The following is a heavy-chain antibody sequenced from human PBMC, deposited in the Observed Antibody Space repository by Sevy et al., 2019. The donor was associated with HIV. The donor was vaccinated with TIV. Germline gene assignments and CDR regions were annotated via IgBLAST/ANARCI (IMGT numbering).Heavy chain of an antibody. J-gene: IGHJ6*03. V-gene: IGHV3-7*01. Sequence: GGSLRLSCAASGFTFSSYWMSWVRQAPGKGLEWVANIKQDGSERYYEDSVKGRFTISRDNTKNSLYLQMNSLRVEDTAVYYCAGDSQNIVVVPAATINYYYSYYMDVWGKGTTVTVSS. D-gene: IGHD2-2*01. CDR3: AGDSQNIVVVPAATINYYYSYYMDV. CDR1: GFTFSSYW. CDR2: IKQDGSER.